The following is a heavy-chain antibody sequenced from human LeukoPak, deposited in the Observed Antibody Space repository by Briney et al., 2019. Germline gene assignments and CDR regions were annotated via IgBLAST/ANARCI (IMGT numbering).Heavy chain of an antibody. CDR1: GFTFSSYS. CDR3: ARGLGYCSSTSCPYFDY. J-gene: IGHJ4*02. V-gene: IGHV3-21*01. Sequence: GGSLRLSCAASGFTFSSYSMNWVRQAPGKGLEWVSSISSSSSYIYYADSVEGRFTISRDNAKNSLYLQMNSLRAEDTAVYYCARGLGYCSSTSCPYFDYWGQGTLVTVSS. CDR2: ISSSSSYI. D-gene: IGHD2-2*01.